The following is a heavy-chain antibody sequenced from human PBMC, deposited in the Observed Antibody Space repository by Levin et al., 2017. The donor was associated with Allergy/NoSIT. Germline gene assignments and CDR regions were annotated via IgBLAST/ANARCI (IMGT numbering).Heavy chain of an antibody. CDR1: GFTVSSNY. V-gene: IGHV3-53*01. J-gene: IGHJ4*02. Sequence: TGGSLRLSCAASGFTVSSNYMSWVRQAPGKGLEWVSVIYSGGSTYYADSVKGRFTISRDNSKNTLYLQMNSLRAEDTAVYYCAREKRYSSSWYFDYWGQGTLVTVSS. D-gene: IGHD6-13*01. CDR3: AREKRYSSSWYFDY. CDR2: IYSGGST.